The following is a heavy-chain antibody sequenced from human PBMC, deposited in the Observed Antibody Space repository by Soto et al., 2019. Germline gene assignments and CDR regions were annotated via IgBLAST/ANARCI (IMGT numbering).Heavy chain of an antibody. CDR1: GGSISSSSYY. CDR3: ARPLPIDYGDYDAFDI. D-gene: IGHD4-17*01. Sequence: SETLSLTCTVSGGSISSSSYYWGWIRQPPGKGLEWIGSIYYSGSTYYNPSLKSRVTISVDTSKNQFSLKLSSVTAADTAVYYCARPLPIDYGDYDAFDIWGQGTMVTVSS. J-gene: IGHJ3*02. CDR2: IYYSGST. V-gene: IGHV4-39*01.